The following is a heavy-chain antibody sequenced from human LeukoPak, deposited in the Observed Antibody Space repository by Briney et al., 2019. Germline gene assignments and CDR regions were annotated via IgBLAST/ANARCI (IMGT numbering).Heavy chain of an antibody. D-gene: IGHD3-3*01. V-gene: IGHV3-30-3*01. CDR3: ARDRRPYYDFWSGSERGNAFDI. J-gene: IGHJ3*02. CDR1: GFTFSSYA. CDR2: ISYDGSNK. Sequence: PGGSLRLSCAASGFTFSSYAMHWVRQAPGKGLEWVAVISYDGSNKYYADSVKGRFTISRDNSKNTLYLQMNSLRAEDTAVYYCARDRRPYYDFWSGSERGNAFDIWGQGTMVTVSS.